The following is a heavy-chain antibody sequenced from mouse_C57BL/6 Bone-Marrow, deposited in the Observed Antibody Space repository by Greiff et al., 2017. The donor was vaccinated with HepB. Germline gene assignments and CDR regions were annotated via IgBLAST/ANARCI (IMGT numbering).Heavy chain of an antibody. CDR1: GYSITSGYY. V-gene: IGHV3-6*01. J-gene: IGHJ4*01. CDR2: ISYDGSN. D-gene: IGHD1-1*01. CDR3: ARPYYGSPLYAMDY. Sequence: ESGPGLVKPSQSLSLTCSVTGYSITSGYYWNWIRQFPGNKLEWMGYISYDGSNNYNPSLKNRISITRDTSKNQFFLKLNSVTTEDTATYYWARPYYGSPLYAMDYWGRGTSVTVSS.